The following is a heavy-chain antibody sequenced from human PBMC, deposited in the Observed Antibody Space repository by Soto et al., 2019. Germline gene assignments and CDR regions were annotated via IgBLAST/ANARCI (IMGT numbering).Heavy chain of an antibody. Sequence: ASVKVSCKASGGTFSSYAISWVRQAPGQGLEWMGGIIPIFGTANYAQKFQGRVTITADESTSTAYMELSSLRSEDTAVYYCARGYYDSSGYTTIDYWGQGTLVTVSS. CDR1: GGTFSSYA. V-gene: IGHV1-69*13. CDR2: IIPIFGTA. CDR3: ARGYYDSSGYTTIDY. D-gene: IGHD3-22*01. J-gene: IGHJ4*02.